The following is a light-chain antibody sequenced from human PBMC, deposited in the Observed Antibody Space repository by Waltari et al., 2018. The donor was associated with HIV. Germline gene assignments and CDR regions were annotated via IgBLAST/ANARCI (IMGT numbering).Light chain of an antibody. CDR2: DGN. Sequence: QSALTQPASVSGSPGQSITISCTGTSSDVGGYNYVSWYQRQPGKPPKHMIYDGNNRPSGVSNRFSGSKSGNTASLTISGLQAEDEADYYCSSYTSSSTRVFGGGTKVTVL. J-gene: IGLJ3*02. CDR1: SSDVGGYNY. V-gene: IGLV2-14*03. CDR3: SSYTSSSTRV.